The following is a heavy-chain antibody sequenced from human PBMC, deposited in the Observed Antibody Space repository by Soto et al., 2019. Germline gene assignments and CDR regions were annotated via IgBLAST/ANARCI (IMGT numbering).Heavy chain of an antibody. CDR3: ARDGWGSNWYFDL. CDR2: ISYDGKQT. Sequence: SLRLSCGAPGVTFKDYGMHWVRQAPGKGLEWVAVISYDGKQTYYADSVKGRFTISKDKSKRTLFLQMNSLRVYDTAVYYCARDGWGSNWYFDLWGRGTLVTVSS. D-gene: IGHD3-16*01. V-gene: IGHV3-30*03. CDR1: GVTFKDYG. J-gene: IGHJ2*01.